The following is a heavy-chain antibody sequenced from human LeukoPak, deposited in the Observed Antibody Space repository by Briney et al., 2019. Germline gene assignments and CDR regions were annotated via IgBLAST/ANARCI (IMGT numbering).Heavy chain of an antibody. Sequence: VASAKVSCKASGFTFISSTIQWVRQARGQRLEWMGWIVVGSGNTNYAQKFQERVTITRDMSTSTAYMELSSLRSEDTAVYYCAADLSPKMFDPWGQGTLVTVSS. CDR3: AADLSPKMFDP. CDR2: IVVGSGNT. CDR1: GFTFISST. V-gene: IGHV1-58*02. J-gene: IGHJ5*02.